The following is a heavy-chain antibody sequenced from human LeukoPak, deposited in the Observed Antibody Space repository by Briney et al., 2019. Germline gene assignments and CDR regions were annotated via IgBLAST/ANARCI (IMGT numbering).Heavy chain of an antibody. J-gene: IGHJ3*02. CDR3: ARGEMATQMGGAFDI. D-gene: IGHD5-24*01. CDR1: GGTFSSYA. Sequence: EASVKVSCTASGGTFSSYAISWVRQAPGQGLEWMGGIIPIFGTANYAQKFQGRVTITADESTSTAYMELSSLRSEDTAVYYCARGEMATQMGGAFDIWGQGTMVTVSS. CDR2: IIPIFGTA. V-gene: IGHV1-69*13.